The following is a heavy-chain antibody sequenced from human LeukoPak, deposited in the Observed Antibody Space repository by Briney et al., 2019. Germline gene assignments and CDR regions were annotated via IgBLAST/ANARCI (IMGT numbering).Heavy chain of an antibody. CDR3: ARERDYFYGSGSHIGFDP. Sequence: SETLSLTYTVSGGSISSYYWSWIRQPAGKGLEWIGRIYTSGSTNYNPSLKSRVTMSVDTSKNQFSLKLSSVTAADTAVYYCARERDYFYGSGSHIGFDPWGQGTLVTVSS. V-gene: IGHV4-4*07. J-gene: IGHJ5*02. D-gene: IGHD3-10*01. CDR1: GGSISSYY. CDR2: IYTSGST.